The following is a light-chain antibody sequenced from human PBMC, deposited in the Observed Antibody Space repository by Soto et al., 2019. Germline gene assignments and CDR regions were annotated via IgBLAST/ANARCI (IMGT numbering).Light chain of an antibody. Sequence: EIVLTQSPGTLSLSPGERTTLPCRASQSVSSNFLDWYQQKPGQAPRLLIYGASSRATGIPDRFSGSGSGTDFTLTISRLEPEDFAVYYCQQYETSPRTFGQGTKVDIK. CDR2: GAS. CDR3: QQYETSPRT. V-gene: IGKV3-20*01. CDR1: QSVSSNF. J-gene: IGKJ1*01.